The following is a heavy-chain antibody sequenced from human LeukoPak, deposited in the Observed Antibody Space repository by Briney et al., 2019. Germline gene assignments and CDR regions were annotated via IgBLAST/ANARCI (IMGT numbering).Heavy chain of an antibody. CDR1: GYTLTSYY. CDR2: INPSGGST. Sequence: ASVKVSCKASGYTLTSYYVHWVRQAPGQGLEWMGIINPSGGSTSYAQKFQGRVTMTRDTSTSTVYMELSSLRSEDTAVYYCASVLNLSFDYWGRGTLVTVSS. D-gene: IGHD1-14*01. CDR3: ASVLNLSFDY. V-gene: IGHV1-46*01. J-gene: IGHJ4*02.